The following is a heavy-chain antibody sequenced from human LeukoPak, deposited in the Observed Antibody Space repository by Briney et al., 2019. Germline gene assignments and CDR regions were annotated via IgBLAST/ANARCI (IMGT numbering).Heavy chain of an antibody. CDR3: ARGYSSSWYAFDP. V-gene: IGHV3-64*01. CDR1: GYTFTSYA. Sequence: GASVKVSCKASGYTFTSYAMHWVRQAPGKGLEYVSGITSNGLSTYYANSVKGRFTISRDNSKNTLYLQMGSLRPEDMAVYYCARGYSSSWYAFDPWGQGTLVTVSS. CDR2: ITSNGLST. D-gene: IGHD6-13*01. J-gene: IGHJ5*02.